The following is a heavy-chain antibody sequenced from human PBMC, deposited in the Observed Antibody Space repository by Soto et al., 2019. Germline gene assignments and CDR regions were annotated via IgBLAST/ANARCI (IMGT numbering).Heavy chain of an antibody. Sequence: ASVKVSCKASGYTFTGYYMHWVRQAPGQGLEWMGWINPNSGGTNYAQKFQGWVTMTRDTSISTAYMELGRLRSDDTAVYYCARLAYCGGDCYFYGAFDIWGQGTMVTVSS. CDR2: INPNSGGT. J-gene: IGHJ3*02. V-gene: IGHV1-2*04. D-gene: IGHD2-21*02. CDR3: ARLAYCGGDCYFYGAFDI. CDR1: GYTFTGYY.